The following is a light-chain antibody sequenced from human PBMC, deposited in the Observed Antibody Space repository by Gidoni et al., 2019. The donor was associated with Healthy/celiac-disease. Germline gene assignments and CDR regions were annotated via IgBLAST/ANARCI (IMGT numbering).Light chain of an antibody. J-gene: IGLJ2*01. CDR1: SSNIGSNT. Sequence: QSVLTQPPSASGTPRQRVTISCSGSSSNIGSNTVNWYQQLPGTAPKHLIYSNNQRPSGVPDRFSGSKSGTSASLAISGLQSEDEADYYCAAWDDSLNGVVFGGGTKLTVL. CDR3: AAWDDSLNGVV. V-gene: IGLV1-44*01. CDR2: SNN.